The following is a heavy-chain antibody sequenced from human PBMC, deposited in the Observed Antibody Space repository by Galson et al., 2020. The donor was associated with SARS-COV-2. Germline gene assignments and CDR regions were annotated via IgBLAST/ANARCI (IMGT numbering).Heavy chain of an antibody. CDR2: ISSSSRYI. CDR1: GFTFSNYN. J-gene: IGHJ5*02. Sequence: GGSLRLSCTASGFTFSNYNMNWVRQAPGKGLEWVSSISSSSRYIYYADSVKGRFTISRDNAKNSLYLQMNSLRAEDTAVYYCARDPDDGWYSGSPGDPWGQGTLVTVSS. D-gene: IGHD6-6*01. V-gene: IGHV3-21*01. CDR3: ARDPDDGWYSGSPGDP.